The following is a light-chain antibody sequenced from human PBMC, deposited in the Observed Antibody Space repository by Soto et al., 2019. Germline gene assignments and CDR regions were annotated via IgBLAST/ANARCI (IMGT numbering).Light chain of an antibody. J-gene: IGLJ1*01. Sequence: QSALTQPASASGSPGQSIAISCTGSSSDVGFYNYVSWYQQHPGEVPKLIIFEVSNRPSGVSNRFSGSKSGNTASLTISGLQAEDEAAYYCSSYTTSSTRVFGTGTKLTVL. CDR2: EVS. V-gene: IGLV2-14*01. CDR3: SSYTTSSTRV. CDR1: SSDVGFYNY.